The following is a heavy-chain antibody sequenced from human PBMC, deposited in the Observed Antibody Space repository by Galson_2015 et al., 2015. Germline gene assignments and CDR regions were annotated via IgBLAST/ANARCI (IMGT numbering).Heavy chain of an antibody. CDR1: GGSISSGGYY. V-gene: IGHV4-31*03. J-gene: IGHJ4*02. CDR2: IYYSGST. Sequence: TLSLTCTVSGGSISSGGYYWRWIRPHPGKGLEWIGYIYYSGSTYYNPSLKSRVTISVDTSKNQFSLKLSSVTAADTAVYYCARDSWAGGAVDYWGQGTLVTVSS. D-gene: IGHD4-23*01. CDR3: ARDSWAGGAVDY.